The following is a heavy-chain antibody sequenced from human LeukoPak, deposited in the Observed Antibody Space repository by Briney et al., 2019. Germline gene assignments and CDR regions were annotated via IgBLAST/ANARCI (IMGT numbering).Heavy chain of an antibody. Sequence: GGSLRLSCAASGFTFSSYGMHWVRQAPGKGLEWVAVIWYDGSNKDYADSVKGRFTISRDNAKNSLYLQMNSLRAEDTAVYYCARDCSGSYEGLWGQGTLVTVSS. D-gene: IGHD1-26*01. J-gene: IGHJ4*02. V-gene: IGHV3-33*08. CDR3: ARDCSGSYEGL. CDR1: GFTFSSYG. CDR2: IWYDGSNK.